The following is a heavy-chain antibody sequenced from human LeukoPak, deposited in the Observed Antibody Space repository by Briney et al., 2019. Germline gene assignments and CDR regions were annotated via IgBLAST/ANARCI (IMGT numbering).Heavy chain of an antibody. CDR2: ISSNGGST. D-gene: IGHD1-26*01. V-gene: IGHV3-64*01. Sequence: GGSLRLSCAASGFTFSSYAMHWVRQAPGKGLEYVSAISSNGGSTYYANSVKGRFTISRDNSKNLMYLQLTSLRAEDTALYARDRGRSSFDYWGQGTLVSVSS. J-gene: IGHJ4*02. CDR3: DRGRSSFDY. CDR1: GFTFSSYA.